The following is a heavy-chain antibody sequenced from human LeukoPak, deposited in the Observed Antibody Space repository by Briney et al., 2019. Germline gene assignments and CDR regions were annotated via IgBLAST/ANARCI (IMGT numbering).Heavy chain of an antibody. CDR1: GFIFKDFP. J-gene: IGHJ3*02. CDR2: ISAGGDLT. CDR3: AKSLFTSAAGSGRASDI. Sequence: GVLRLSCAVSGFIFKDFPMTWVRQAPGKGLEWLSGISAGGDLTFHADSLKGRFTISRDNYKNTLYLQMDSLRAEDTAVYYCAKSLFTSAAGSGRASDIWGQGTMVTVSS. D-gene: IGHD3-10*01. V-gene: IGHV3-23*01.